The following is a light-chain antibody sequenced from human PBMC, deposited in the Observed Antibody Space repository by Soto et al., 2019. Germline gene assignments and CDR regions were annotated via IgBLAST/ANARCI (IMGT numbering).Light chain of an antibody. J-gene: IGLJ3*02. V-gene: IGLV2-8*01. CDR3: SSYAGSNNWV. CDR2: EVS. Sequence: QSALTQPPSASGSPGQSVTISCTGTSSDVDDYNYVSWYQQHPGKAPKFMIYEVSMRPSGVPDRFSGSKSGNTASLTVSGLQAEDEADYYCSSYAGSNNWVFGGGTKVTVL. CDR1: SSDVDDYNY.